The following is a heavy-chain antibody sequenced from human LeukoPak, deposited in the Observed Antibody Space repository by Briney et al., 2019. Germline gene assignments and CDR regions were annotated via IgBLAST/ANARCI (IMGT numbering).Heavy chain of an antibody. Sequence: SETLSLTCTVAGSIISYDWSWIRQPPGKGLEWIGYIYTSESTNYNPSLKSRVTISVDTSKNQFSLDLSTVTAADTAVYYCARQKCTSTSCLTKNAFDIWGQGTMVTVSS. V-gene: IGHV4-4*09. D-gene: IGHD2-2*01. J-gene: IGHJ3*02. CDR1: GSIISYD. CDR2: IYTSEST. CDR3: ARQKCTSTSCLTKNAFDI.